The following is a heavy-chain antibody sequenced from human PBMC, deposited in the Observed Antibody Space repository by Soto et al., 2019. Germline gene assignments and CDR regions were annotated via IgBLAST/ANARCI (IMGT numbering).Heavy chain of an antibody. J-gene: IGHJ4*02. V-gene: IGHV3-11*06. D-gene: IGHD6-19*01. CDR2: ISSSSSYT. CDR3: ARGRIAVARPFDY. Sequence: QVQLVESGGGLVKPGGSLRLSCAASGFTFSDYYMSWIRQAPGKGLEWVSYISSSSSYTNYADSVKGRFTISRDNAKNSLYLQMNSLRAEDTAVYYCARGRIAVARPFDYWGQGTLVTVSS. CDR1: GFTFSDYY.